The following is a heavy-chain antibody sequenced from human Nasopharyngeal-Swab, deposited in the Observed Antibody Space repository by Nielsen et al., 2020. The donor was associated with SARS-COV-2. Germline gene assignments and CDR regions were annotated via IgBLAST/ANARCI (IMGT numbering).Heavy chain of an antibody. D-gene: IGHD4-17*01. V-gene: IGHV3-30*04. Sequence: GGSLRLSCAASGFTFSSYAMHWVRQAPGKGLEWVAVISYDGSNKYYADSVKGRFTISRDNSKNTLYLQMNSLRAEDTAVYYCARDDYGDYVWSFDYWGQRTLVTVSS. CDR3: ARDDYGDYVWSFDY. CDR1: GFTFSSYA. J-gene: IGHJ4*02. CDR2: ISYDGSNK.